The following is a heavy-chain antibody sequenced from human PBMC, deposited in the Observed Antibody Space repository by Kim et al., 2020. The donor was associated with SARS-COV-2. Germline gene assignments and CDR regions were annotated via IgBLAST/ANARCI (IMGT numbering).Heavy chain of an antibody. CDR1: GFTFSSYS. V-gene: IGHV3-48*02. D-gene: IGHD3-9*01. CDR2: ISSSSVTI. CDR3: ARTPLLRYFDYILNDYYGLDV. Sequence: GGSLRLSCAASGFTFSSYSMNWVRQAPGKGLEWVSYISSSSVTISYADSVKGRFTISRDNAKNSLYLQMNSLRDEDTAVYYCARTPLLRYFDYILNDYYGLDVWGQGTTVTVSS. J-gene: IGHJ6*02.